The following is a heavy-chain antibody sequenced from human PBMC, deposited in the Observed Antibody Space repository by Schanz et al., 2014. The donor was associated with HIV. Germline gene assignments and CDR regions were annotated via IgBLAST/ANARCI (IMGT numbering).Heavy chain of an antibody. J-gene: IGHJ4*02. CDR2: ISYDGSNK. Sequence: QVQLVESGGGVVQPGRSLRLSCAASGFTFSSYGMHWGRQAPGKGLEWGAVISYDGSNKYYADSVKGRFTISRDNSKNTLYLQMNSLRAEDTAVYYCAKVKRFYFDNSGRLDYWGQGTLVIVSS. CDR1: GFTFSSYG. D-gene: IGHD3-22*01. V-gene: IGHV3-30*18. CDR3: AKVKRFYFDNSGRLDY.